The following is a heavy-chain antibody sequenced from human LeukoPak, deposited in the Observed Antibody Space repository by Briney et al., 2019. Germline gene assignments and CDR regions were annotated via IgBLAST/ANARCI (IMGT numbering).Heavy chain of an antibody. Sequence: GGSLRLSCAASGFTFSDYYMSWIRQAPGEGLEWVSYISSSGSTTYYADSVKGRFTISRHNSKNTLYLQMNSLRAEDTAVYYCARGQEMATMNYWGQGTLVTVSS. CDR3: ARGQEMATMNY. D-gene: IGHD5-24*01. CDR1: GFTFSDYY. V-gene: IGHV3-11*01. J-gene: IGHJ4*02. CDR2: ISSSGSTT.